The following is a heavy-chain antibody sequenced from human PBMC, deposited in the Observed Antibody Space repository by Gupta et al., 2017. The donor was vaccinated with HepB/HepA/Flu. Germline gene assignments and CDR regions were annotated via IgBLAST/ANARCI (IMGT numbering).Heavy chain of an antibody. CDR2: IYWNDDK. CDR1: GFSLSTSGLG. CDR3: SHRRHQTPLYCSSTSCLFDY. Sequence: QITLKQSGPTLVKPTQTLTLTCTFSGFSLSTSGLGVGWIRQPPGKALEWLALIYWNDDKRYSPSLKSRLTITKDTSKNQVVLTMTNMDPVDTAPYYCSHRRHQTPLYCSSTSCLFDYWGQGTLVTVSS. V-gene: IGHV2-5*01. D-gene: IGHD2-2*01. J-gene: IGHJ4*02.